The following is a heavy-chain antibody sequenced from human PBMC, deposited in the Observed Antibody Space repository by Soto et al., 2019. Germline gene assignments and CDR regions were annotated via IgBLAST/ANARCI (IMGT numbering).Heavy chain of an antibody. CDR3: ARGVYGSGNYYTGPSAFDI. J-gene: IGHJ3*02. Sequence: QVQLEQSGAEVNKPGSSVKVSCKASGGTLSDHGVAWLRQAPGQGLEWVGGTIPVFNTAKYAQKFQGRVTVTADKFTNIAYMELSSLRSEDTAFYFCARGVYGSGNYYTGPSAFDIWGQGTMVIVSS. D-gene: IGHD3-10*01. CDR1: GGTLSDHG. CDR2: TIPVFNTA. V-gene: IGHV1-69*06.